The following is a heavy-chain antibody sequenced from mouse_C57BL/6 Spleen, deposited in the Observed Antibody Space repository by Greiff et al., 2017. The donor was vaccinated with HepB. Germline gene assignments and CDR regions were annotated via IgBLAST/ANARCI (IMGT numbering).Heavy chain of an antibody. V-gene: IGHV1-64*01. Sequence: QVQLQQPGAELVKPGASVKLSCKASGYTFTSYWMHWVKQRPGQGLEWIGMIHPNSGSTNYNEKFKRKATLTVDKSSSTAYMQLSSLTSEDSAVYYCAKEEAYWGQGTLVTVSA. J-gene: IGHJ3*01. CDR1: GYTFTSYW. CDR2: IHPNSGST. CDR3: AKEEAY.